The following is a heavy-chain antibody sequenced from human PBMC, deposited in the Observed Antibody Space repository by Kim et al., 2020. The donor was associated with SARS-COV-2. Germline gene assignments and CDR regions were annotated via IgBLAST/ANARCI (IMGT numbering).Heavy chain of an antibody. CDR2: SRGSGVGA. D-gene: IGHD2-8*01. Sequence: GGSLRLSCVGSGFSFSNSWMHWVRQAPGKGLIWVSASRGSGVGADYADTVKGRFTVSRDNAQNTVYLQRNNLRVEDTAVYYCTRGLKTGGWFDPWGQGARVTVSS. CDR1: GFSFSNSW. V-gene: IGHV3-74*01. CDR3: TRGLKTGGWFDP. J-gene: IGHJ5*02.